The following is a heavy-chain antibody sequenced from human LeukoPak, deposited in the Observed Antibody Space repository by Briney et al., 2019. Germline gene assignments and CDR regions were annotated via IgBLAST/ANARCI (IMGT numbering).Heavy chain of an antibody. J-gene: IGHJ6*03. CDR1: GFTFSSYE. CDR3: ARAMYYYYYYMDV. V-gene: IGHV3-48*03. CDR2: ISTRGSNI. Sequence: PGGSLRLSCAASGFTFSSYEMNWVRQAPGKGLEWVSCISTRGSNIYYADSVRGRFTISRDNAKNSLYLQMNSLRPEDTAVYYCARAMYYYYYYMDVWGKGTTVTVSS.